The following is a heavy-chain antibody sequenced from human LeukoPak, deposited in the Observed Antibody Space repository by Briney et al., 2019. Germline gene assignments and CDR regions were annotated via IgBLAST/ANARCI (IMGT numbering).Heavy chain of an antibody. Sequence: SETLSLTCAVYGGSFSGYYWSWLRQPPGKGLEWIGEINHSGSTNYNPSLKSRVTISVDTSKNQFSLKLSSVTAADTAVYYCARGRYSSSWYGYYYYMDVWGKGTTVTVSS. CDR3: ARGRYSSSWYGYYYYMDV. J-gene: IGHJ6*03. D-gene: IGHD6-13*01. CDR2: INHSGST. CDR1: GGSFSGYY. V-gene: IGHV4-34*01.